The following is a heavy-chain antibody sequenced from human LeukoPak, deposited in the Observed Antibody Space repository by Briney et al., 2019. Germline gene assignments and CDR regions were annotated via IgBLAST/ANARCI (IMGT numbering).Heavy chain of an antibody. D-gene: IGHD3-10*02. CDR1: GFTFSSYA. CDR3: AELGITMIGGV. V-gene: IGHV3-23*01. Sequence: GGSLRLSCAASGFTFSSYAMSWVRQAPGKGLEWVSGLSGSGGSTFYADSVRGRFTISRDNSKNTLYLQMNSLRAEDTAVYYCAELGITMIGGVWGKGTTVTISS. CDR2: LSGSGGST. J-gene: IGHJ6*04.